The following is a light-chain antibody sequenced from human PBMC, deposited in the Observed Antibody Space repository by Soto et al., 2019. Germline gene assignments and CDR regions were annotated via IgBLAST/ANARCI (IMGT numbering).Light chain of an antibody. V-gene: IGKV1-39*01. Sequence: DIQMTQSPSSLSASVGDRVTITCRASQTIIRYLNWYQQKPGRAPNLLIYAASSLQSGVPSRFSGSGSGTESTLTISSLQSEDFATYFCQQSYSTLFSFGPGTKVDIK. J-gene: IGKJ3*01. CDR3: QQSYSTLFS. CDR2: AAS. CDR1: QTIIRY.